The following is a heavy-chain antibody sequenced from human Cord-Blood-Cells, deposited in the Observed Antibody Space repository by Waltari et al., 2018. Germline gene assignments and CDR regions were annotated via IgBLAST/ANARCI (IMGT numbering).Heavy chain of an antibody. CDR1: GGSFSGYY. CDR3: ARDQNWGGPDY. J-gene: IGHJ4*02. CDR2: INHSGST. V-gene: IGHV4-34*01. D-gene: IGHD7-27*01. Sequence: QVQLQQWGAGLLKPSETLSLTCAVYGGSFSGYYWSWIRQPPGKGLEWIGEINHSGSTNYNPALKSRVTISVDTSKNQFSLKLSSVTAADTALYYCARDQNWGGPDYWGQGTLVTVSS.